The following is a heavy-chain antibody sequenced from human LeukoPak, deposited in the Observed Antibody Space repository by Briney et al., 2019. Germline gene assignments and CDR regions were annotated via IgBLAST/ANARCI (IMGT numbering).Heavy chain of an antibody. Sequence: PSETLSLTCNVSGDSISSDGYYWSWIRQHPGMGLEWIGHIPHRGSTNYNPSLKSRLSILVDTSKNQFSLKLSSVTAADTAVYYCARDRHDWNYYYFDYWGQGTLVTVSS. CDR2: IPHRGST. CDR3: ARDRHDWNYYYFDY. CDR1: GDSISSDGYY. D-gene: IGHD1-7*01. V-gene: IGHV4-31*03. J-gene: IGHJ4*02.